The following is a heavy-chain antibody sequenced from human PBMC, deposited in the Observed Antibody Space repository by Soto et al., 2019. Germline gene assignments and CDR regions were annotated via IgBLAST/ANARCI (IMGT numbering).Heavy chain of an antibody. J-gene: IGHJ4*02. V-gene: IGHV4-31*03. CDR1: GGSIDSGLYY. CDR2: IYYSGST. Sequence: PSETLSLTCTVSGGSIDSGLYYWTWIRQHPGKGLEWIGYIYYSGSTYYNPSLKSRVTILVDTSKNQFSLKLSSVTAADTAVYYCARDKEVRDDYGDYVYHFDYWGQGTLVTVSS. D-gene: IGHD4-17*01. CDR3: ARDKEVRDDYGDYVYHFDY.